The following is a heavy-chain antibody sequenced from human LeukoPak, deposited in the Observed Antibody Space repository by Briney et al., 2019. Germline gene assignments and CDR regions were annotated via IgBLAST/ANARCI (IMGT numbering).Heavy chain of an antibody. CDR2: IYNDGRT. CDR1: GFPLRSYD. CDR3: ARGLFLSGYLDAFDM. J-gene: IGHJ3*02. V-gene: IGHV3-53*01. Sequence: PGGSLRLSCAASGFPLRSYDMTWVRQAPGKGLEWVALIYNDGRTYYADSVKGRCAISRDNSKNTLYLQVNSLRVEDTAIYYCARGLFLSGYLDAFDMWGQGTVVSVSS. D-gene: IGHD3-3*01.